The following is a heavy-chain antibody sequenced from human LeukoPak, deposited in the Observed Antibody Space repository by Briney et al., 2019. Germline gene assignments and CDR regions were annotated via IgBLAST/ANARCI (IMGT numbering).Heavy chain of an antibody. D-gene: IGHD3-3*01. CDR3: AKDLNCDFWSGHYGDDY. CDR1: GFTFSSYA. CDR2: ISGSGGST. V-gene: IGHV3-23*01. Sequence: GGSLRLSCAASGFTFSSYAMSWVRQAPGKGLEWVSVISGSGGSTYYADSVKGRFTISRDNSKNTLYLQMNSLRAEDTAVYYCAKDLNCDFWSGHYGDDYWGQGTLVTVSS. J-gene: IGHJ4*02.